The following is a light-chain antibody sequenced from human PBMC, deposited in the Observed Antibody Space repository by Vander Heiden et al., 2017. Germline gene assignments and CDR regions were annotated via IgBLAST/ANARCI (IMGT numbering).Light chain of an antibody. J-gene: IGLJ2*01. Sequence: CMVNQPRSGSATPEQTARMTGGGNNIGSKSVRWYQQKPGQAPVLVVYDDSDRPSGIPERFSGSNSGNTATLTISGVGAGEGADYYSQEWDSNSDRGVFGGGTKLTVL. V-gene: IGLV3-21*02. CDR1: NIGSKS. CDR3: QEWDSNSDRGV. CDR2: DDS.